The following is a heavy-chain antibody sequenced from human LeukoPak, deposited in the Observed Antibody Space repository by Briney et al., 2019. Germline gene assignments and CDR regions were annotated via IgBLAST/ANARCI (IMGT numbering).Heavy chain of an antibody. D-gene: IGHD6-13*01. CDR3: ARIIEGEQLALDC. V-gene: IGHV3-30*03. CDR2: ISYDGSNK. Sequence: GGSLRLSCAASGFTFSSYGMHWVRQAPGKGLEWVAVISYDGSNKYYADSVKGRFTISRDNAKKSLDLQMHSLRAEDTAVYYCARIIEGEQLALDCWGQGTLVTVSS. CDR1: GFTFSSYG. J-gene: IGHJ4*02.